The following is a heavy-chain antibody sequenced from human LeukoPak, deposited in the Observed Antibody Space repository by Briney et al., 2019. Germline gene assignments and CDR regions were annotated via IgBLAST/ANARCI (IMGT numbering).Heavy chain of an antibody. CDR2: IRYDGSNK. CDR1: GFTVTDHW. CDR3: ARDDVYYDSSGYYRTRCAFDI. Sequence: GESLKISCKGSGFTVTDHWIAWVRQAPGKGLEWVAFIRYDGSNKYYADSVKGRFTISRDNSKNTLYLQMNSLRAEDTAVYYCARDDVYYDSSGYYRTRCAFDIWGQGTMVTVSS. V-gene: IGHV3-30*02. J-gene: IGHJ3*02. D-gene: IGHD3-22*01.